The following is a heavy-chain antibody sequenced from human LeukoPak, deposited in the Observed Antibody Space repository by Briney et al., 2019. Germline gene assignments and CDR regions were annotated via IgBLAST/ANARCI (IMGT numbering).Heavy chain of an antibody. V-gene: IGHV3-23*01. CDR3: AKEIGMAVYFDF. CDR1: GFTFSSYA. D-gene: IGHD6-19*01. Sequence: GGSLRLSCAASGFTFSSYAMSWVRQAPGKGLEWVSAITGSGRNTHYADSVKGRFTSSRDNSKNTVWLQMNSLRAEDTAVYFCAKEIGMAVYFDFWGQGTLVTVSS. CDR2: ITGSGRNT. J-gene: IGHJ4*02.